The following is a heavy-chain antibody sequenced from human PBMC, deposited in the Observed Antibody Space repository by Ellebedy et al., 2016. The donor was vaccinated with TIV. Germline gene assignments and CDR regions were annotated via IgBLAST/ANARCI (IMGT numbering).Heavy chain of an antibody. Sequence: GESLKISCAASGFTFSIYGMHWVRQAPGKGLEWVAVLWYDGSREYSPYSVKGRFTVSRDNSKNTLFLQMNSLRTEDTAVYYCASERSGYDFDYWGQGTLVTVSA. CDR2: LWYDGSRE. V-gene: IGHV3-33*01. D-gene: IGHD5-12*01. J-gene: IGHJ4*02. CDR3: ASERSGYDFDY. CDR1: GFTFSIYG.